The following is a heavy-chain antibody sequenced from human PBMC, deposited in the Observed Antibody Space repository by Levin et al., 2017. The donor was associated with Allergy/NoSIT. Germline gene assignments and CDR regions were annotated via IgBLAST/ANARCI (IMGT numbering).Heavy chain of an antibody. V-gene: IGHV4-4*02. CDR3: ARGVGYYDFWSGNVDYYYGMDV. D-gene: IGHD3-3*01. J-gene: IGHJ6*02. CDR2: IYHSGST. CDR1: GGSISSSNW. Sequence: SETLSLTCAVSGGSISSSNWWSWVRQPPGKGLEWIGEIYHSGSTNYNPSLKSRVTISVDKSKNQFSLKLSSVTAADTAVYYCARGVGYYDFWSGNVDYYYGMDVWGQGTTVTVSS.